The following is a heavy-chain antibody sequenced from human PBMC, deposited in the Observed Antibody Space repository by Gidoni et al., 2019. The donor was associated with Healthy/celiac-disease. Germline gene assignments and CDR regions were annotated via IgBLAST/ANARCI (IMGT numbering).Heavy chain of an antibody. J-gene: IGHJ6*03. CDR3: ARYSYVIPSYYYYYMDV. CDR2: ISSSSSTI. D-gene: IGHD5-18*01. Sequence: EVQLVESGGGLVQPGGSLRLSCAASGFTFSSYSMNWVRQAPGKGLAWVSYISSSSSTIYYADSVKGRFTISRDNAKNSLYLQMNSLRDEDTAVYYCARYSYVIPSYYYYYMDVWGKGTTVTVSS. CDR1: GFTFSSYS. V-gene: IGHV3-48*02.